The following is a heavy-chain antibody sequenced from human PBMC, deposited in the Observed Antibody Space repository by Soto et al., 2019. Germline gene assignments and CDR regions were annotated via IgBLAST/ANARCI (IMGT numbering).Heavy chain of an antibody. D-gene: IGHD3-16*01. CDR3: ARAGDVNAFDI. Sequence: QVQLVQSGAAVKKPGSSVKVSCKASGGTFSSYTISWVRQAPGQGLEWMGRIIPILGIANYAQKFQGRVTITADKSTSTAYMELSSLRSEDTAVYYCARAGDVNAFDIWGQGTMVTVSS. CDR2: IIPILGIA. V-gene: IGHV1-69*02. CDR1: GGTFSSYT. J-gene: IGHJ3*02.